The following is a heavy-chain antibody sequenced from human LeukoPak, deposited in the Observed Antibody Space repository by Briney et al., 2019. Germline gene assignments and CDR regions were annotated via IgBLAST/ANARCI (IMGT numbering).Heavy chain of an antibody. Sequence: PSETLSLTCAVYGASFSGYYWSWIRQPPGKGRGWIGEINHSGSTNYNPSLKSRVTISVDTSKNQFSLTLSSVTAADTAVYYCARWGSGWYYFDYWGQGTLVTVSS. CDR2: INHSGST. CDR1: GASFSGYY. J-gene: IGHJ4*02. CDR3: ARWGSGWYYFDY. D-gene: IGHD6-19*01. V-gene: IGHV4-34*01.